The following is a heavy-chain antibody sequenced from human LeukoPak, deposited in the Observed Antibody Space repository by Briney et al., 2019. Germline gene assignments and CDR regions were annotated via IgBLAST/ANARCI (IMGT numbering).Heavy chain of an antibody. Sequence: SETLSLTCAVYGGSFSGYYWSWIRQPPGKGLEWIGEINHSGSTNYNPSLKSRVTISVDTSKDQFSLKLSSVTAADTAVYYCARVSVRNRFDPWGQGTLVTVSS. CDR1: GGSFSGYY. D-gene: IGHD3-3*01. CDR3: ARVSVRNRFDP. V-gene: IGHV4-34*01. J-gene: IGHJ5*02. CDR2: INHSGST.